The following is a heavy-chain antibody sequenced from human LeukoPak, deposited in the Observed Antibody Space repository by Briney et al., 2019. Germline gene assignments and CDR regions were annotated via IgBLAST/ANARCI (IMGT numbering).Heavy chain of an antibody. D-gene: IGHD3-10*01. CDR3: ARDRSQGFVVRGVLAY. J-gene: IGHJ4*02. CDR2: IIPIFGTA. V-gene: IGHV1-69*06. CDR1: GGTFSSYA. Sequence: SVKVSCKASGGTFSSYAISWVRQAPGQGLEWMGGIIPIFGTANYAQKFQGRVTITADKSTSTAYMELGSLRSEDTAVYYCARDRSQGFVVRGVLAYWGQGTLVTVSS.